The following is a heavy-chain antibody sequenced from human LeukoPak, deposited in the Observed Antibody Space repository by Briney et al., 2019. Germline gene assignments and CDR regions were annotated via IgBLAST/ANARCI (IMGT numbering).Heavy chain of an antibody. CDR1: GFTFSSYA. J-gene: IGHJ6*04. CDR2: ISYDGSNK. CDR3: ASTTYNWNDAYYYGMDV. Sequence: PGGSLRLSCAASGFTFSSYAMHWVRQAPGKGLEWVAVISYDGSNKYHADSVKGRFTISRDNSKNTLYLQMNSLRAEDTAVYYCASTTYNWNDAYYYGMDVWGKGTTVTVSS. D-gene: IGHD1-1*01. V-gene: IGHV3-30*04.